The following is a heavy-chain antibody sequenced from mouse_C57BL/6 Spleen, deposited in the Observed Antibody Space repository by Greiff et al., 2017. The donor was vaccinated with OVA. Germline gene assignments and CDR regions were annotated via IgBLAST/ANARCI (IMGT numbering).Heavy chain of an antibody. CDR1: GFTFSSYA. Sequence: EVHLVESGGGLVKPGGSLKLSCAASGFTFSSYAMSWVRQTPEKRLEWVATISDGGSYTYYPDNVKGRFTISRDNAKNHLYLQMSHLKSEDTAMYYCARDLYYCGSNWYFDVWGTGTTVTVAS. D-gene: IGHD1-1*01. CDR3: ARDLYYCGSNWYFDV. CDR2: ISDGGSYT. J-gene: IGHJ1*03. V-gene: IGHV5-4*01.